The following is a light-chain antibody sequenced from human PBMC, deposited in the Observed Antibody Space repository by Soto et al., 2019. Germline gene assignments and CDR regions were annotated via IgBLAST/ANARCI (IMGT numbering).Light chain of an antibody. CDR3: TSYAGGNNYV. J-gene: IGLJ1*01. V-gene: IGLV2-8*01. Sequence: QSVLTQPPSPSGSPGPSVTISCTGTSNDVGDYNWVSWYQQHPGKAPEVMIYEVTKRPSGVPDRFSGSKSGNTASLTISGLQAEDEADYYCTSYAGGNNYVFGTGTKVTVL. CDR1: SNDVGDYNW. CDR2: EVT.